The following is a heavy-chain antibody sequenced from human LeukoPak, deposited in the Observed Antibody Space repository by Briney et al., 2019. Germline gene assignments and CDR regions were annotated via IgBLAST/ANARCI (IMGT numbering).Heavy chain of an antibody. CDR2: INHSVST. D-gene: IGHD2-15*01. V-gene: IGHV4-34*01. CDR1: GGSFSGYY. CDR3: ARRVCSGGSCYSAYFQH. Sequence: SETLSLTCAVYGGSFSGYYWSWIRQPPGKGLEWIGEINHSVSTNYNPSLKSRVTISVDTSKNQFSLKLSSVTAADTAVYYCARRVCSGGSCYSAYFQHWGEGNLGTPSS. J-gene: IGHJ1*01.